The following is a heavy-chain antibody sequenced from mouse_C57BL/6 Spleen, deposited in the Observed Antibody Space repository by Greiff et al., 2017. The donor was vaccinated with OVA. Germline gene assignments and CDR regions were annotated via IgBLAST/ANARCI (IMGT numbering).Heavy chain of an antibody. CDR2: INPSSGYT. J-gene: IGHJ4*01. D-gene: IGHD2-4*01. V-gene: IGHV1-7*01. Sequence: VQGVESGAELAKPGASVKLSCKASGYTFTSYWMHWVKQRPGQGLEWIGYINPSSGYTKYNQKFKDKATLTADKSSSTAYMQLSSLTYEDSAVYYCARKENLYYDYDGYAMDYWGQGTSVTVSS. CDR3: ARKENLYYDYDGYAMDY. CDR1: GYTFTSYW.